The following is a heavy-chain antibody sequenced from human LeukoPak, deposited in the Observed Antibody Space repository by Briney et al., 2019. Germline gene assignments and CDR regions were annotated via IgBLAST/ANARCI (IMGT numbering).Heavy chain of an antibody. Sequence: GGSLRLSCAASGFTFSSYGMHWVRQAPGKGLEWVAVISYDGSNKYYADSVKGRFTISRDNSKNTLYLQMNSLRAEDTAVYYCASTYYDFWSRLYYYYYYMDVWGKGTTVTVSS. CDR1: GFTFSSYG. CDR2: ISYDGSNK. J-gene: IGHJ6*03. CDR3: ASTYYDFWSRLYYYYYYMDV. V-gene: IGHV3-30*03. D-gene: IGHD3-3*01.